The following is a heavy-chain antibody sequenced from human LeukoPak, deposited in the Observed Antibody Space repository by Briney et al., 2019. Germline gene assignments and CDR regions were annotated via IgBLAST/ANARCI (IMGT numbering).Heavy chain of an antibody. D-gene: IGHD3-22*01. CDR3: AKVEYYDSSGYLDY. V-gene: IGHV3-30*18. Sequence: GRSLRLSCAASGFTFSSYGMPWVRQAPGMGLEWVAAISTDGINKYYADSVKGRFTISRDNSKNTLYLQMSSLRVEDMAVYHCAKVEYYDSSGYLDYWGQGTLVTVSS. CDR2: ISTDGINK. J-gene: IGHJ4*02. CDR1: GFTFSSYG.